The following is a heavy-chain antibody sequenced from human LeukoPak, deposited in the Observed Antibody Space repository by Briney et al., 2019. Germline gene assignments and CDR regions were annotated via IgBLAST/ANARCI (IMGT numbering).Heavy chain of an antibody. CDR1: GFTLISSY. CDR3: ARAGCSGGSCYTQYFLH. D-gene: IGHD2-15*01. Sequence: GGSLRLSCAASGFTLISSYISWVRQAPGKGLEWVSLIYSGGRTEYTDSVKGRFTIYTDNSKNTLYLQMNSLRAEDTAVYYCARAGCSGGSCYTQYFLHWGQGTLVTVSP. CDR2: IYSGGRT. V-gene: IGHV3-53*01. J-gene: IGHJ1*01.